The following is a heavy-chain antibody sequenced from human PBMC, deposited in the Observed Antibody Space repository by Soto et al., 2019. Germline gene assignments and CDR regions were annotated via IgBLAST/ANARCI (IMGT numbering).Heavy chain of an antibody. J-gene: IGHJ6*03. CDR3: ARVMDYSKVYYMDV. Sequence: GGSLRLSCAASGFTFSDYYMSWIRQAPGKGLEWVSYISSSGSTIYYADSVKGRFTISRDNAKNSLYLQMNSLRAEDTAVYYCARVMDYSKVYYMDVWGKGTTVTVSS. D-gene: IGHD4-4*01. CDR2: ISSSGSTI. V-gene: IGHV3-11*01. CDR1: GFTFSDYY.